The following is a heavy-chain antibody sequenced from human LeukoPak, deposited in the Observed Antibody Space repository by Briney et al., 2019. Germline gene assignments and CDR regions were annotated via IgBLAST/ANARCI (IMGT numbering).Heavy chain of an antibody. CDR3: AKEADYDILTGYAPFDP. D-gene: IGHD3-9*01. Sequence: GGSLRLSCAASEFSVGSNYMTWVRQAPGKGLEWVSLIYSGGSTYYADSVKGRFTISRDNSKNTLYLQMNSLRAEDTAVYYCAKEADYDILTGYAPFDPWGQGTLVTVSS. CDR2: IYSGGST. V-gene: IGHV3-66*01. CDR1: EFSVGSNY. J-gene: IGHJ5*02.